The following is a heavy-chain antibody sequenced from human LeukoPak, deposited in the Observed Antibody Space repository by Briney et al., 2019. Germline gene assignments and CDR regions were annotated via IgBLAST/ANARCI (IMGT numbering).Heavy chain of an antibody. CDR3: ARGGLSTALDY. CDR2: IIPIFGTA. CDR1: EGTFSSYA. V-gene: IGHV1-69*06. D-gene: IGHD1-1*01. Sequence: ASVKVPCKASEGTFSSYAISWVRQAPGQGLEWMGGIIPIFGTANYAQKFQGRVTITADKSTSTAYMELSSLRSEDTAVYYCARGGLSTALDYWGQGTLVTVSS. J-gene: IGHJ4*02.